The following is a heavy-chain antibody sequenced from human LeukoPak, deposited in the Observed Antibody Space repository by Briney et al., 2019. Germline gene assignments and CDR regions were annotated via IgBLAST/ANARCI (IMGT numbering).Heavy chain of an antibody. V-gene: IGHV4-61*02. CDR3: ARDRLEWLLGLDP. CDR2: IYTSGST. D-gene: IGHD3-3*01. Sequence: SETLSLTCTVSGGSISSGSYYWSWIRQPAGKGLEWIGRIYTSGSTNYNPSLKSRVTISVDTSKNQFSLKLSSVTAADTAVYYCARDRLEWLLGLDPWGQGTLVTVSS. CDR1: GGSISSGSYY. J-gene: IGHJ5*02.